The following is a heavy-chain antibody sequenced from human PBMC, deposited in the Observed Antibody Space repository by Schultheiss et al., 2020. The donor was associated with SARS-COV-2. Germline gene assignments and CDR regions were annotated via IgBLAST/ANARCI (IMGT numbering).Heavy chain of an antibody. CDR3: AKSGREQQVLSYYGLDV. CDR1: GFTFSSYG. Sequence: GGSLRLSCAASGFTFSSYGMNWVRQAPGKGLEWVAVISYDGSNKYYADSVKGRFTISRDNSKNTLYLQMGSLRAEDTAVYYCAKSGREQQVLSYYGLDVWGQGTTVTVSS. V-gene: IGHV3-33*05. CDR2: ISYDGSNK. D-gene: IGHD6-13*01. J-gene: IGHJ6*02.